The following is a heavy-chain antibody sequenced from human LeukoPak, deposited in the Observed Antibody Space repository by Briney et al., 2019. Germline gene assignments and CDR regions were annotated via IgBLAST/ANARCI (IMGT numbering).Heavy chain of an antibody. D-gene: IGHD4-17*01. CDR2: ISRSSSYI. CDR1: GFTVGNNY. V-gene: IGHV3-21*01. J-gene: IGHJ4*02. Sequence: PGGSLRLSCAASGFTVGNNYLAWVRQAPGKGLEWVSSISRSSSYIYYADSVKGRFTISRDNTKNSLYLQINSLRAEDTAVYYCAREETTVTCFDYWGQGTLVTVSS. CDR3: AREETTVTCFDY.